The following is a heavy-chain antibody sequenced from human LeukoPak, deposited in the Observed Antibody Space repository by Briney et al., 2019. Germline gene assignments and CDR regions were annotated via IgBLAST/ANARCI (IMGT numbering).Heavy chain of an antibody. CDR3: ARWGNSGYASGYFDY. CDR2: IYHSGST. CDR1: GDSISSGGNY. Sequence: SETLSLTCTVSGDSISSGGNYWSWLRQHPGKGLEWIGYIYHSGSTYYNPSLKSRLTISVDTSKNQFSLKLSSVTAADTAVYYCARWGNSGYASGYFDYWGQGTLVTVSS. V-gene: IGHV4-31*03. D-gene: IGHD5-12*01. J-gene: IGHJ4*02.